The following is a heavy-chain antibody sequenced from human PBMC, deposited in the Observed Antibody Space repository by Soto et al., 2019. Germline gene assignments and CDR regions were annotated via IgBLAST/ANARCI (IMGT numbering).Heavy chain of an antibody. J-gene: IGHJ3*02. D-gene: IGHD2-2*01. CDR1: GFLCSGYD. CDR3: AKATATGVVAFYI. V-gene: IGHV3-23*01. CDR2: ILVDGRT. Sequence: GGSLGLSGAASGFLCSGYDMGWFGQAAGKELEWVSTILVDGRTFYVDSVKGRFTISRESSQNTVYLQMNSLTAGDTDLYYCAKATATGVVAFYICGQGTMVTVSS.